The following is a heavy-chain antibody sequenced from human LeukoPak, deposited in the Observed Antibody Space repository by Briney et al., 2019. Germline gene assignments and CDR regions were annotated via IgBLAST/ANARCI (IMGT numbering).Heavy chain of an antibody. Sequence: GGSLRLSCAASGFTFGTYGMHWVRQAPGKGLEWVAVTWYDGSDNYYTASVRGRFTISRDNSKSTVYLQMNSLRVEDTAVYYCARSRVVTPLDYWGRGTLVTVSS. CDR3: ARSRVVTPLDY. V-gene: IGHV3-33*01. D-gene: IGHD2-21*02. CDR1: GFTFGTYG. CDR2: TWYDGSDN. J-gene: IGHJ4*02.